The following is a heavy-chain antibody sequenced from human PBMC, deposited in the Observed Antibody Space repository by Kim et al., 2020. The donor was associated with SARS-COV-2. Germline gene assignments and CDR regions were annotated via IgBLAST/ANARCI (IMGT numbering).Heavy chain of an antibody. D-gene: IGHD3-22*01. J-gene: IGHJ4*02. V-gene: IGHV1-2*02. Sequence: YAKKFQGRVTMTRDTSSSTAYMELSRLRSDDTAVYYCARAYYYDSSGYSWGQGTLVTVSS. CDR3: ARAYYYDSSGYS.